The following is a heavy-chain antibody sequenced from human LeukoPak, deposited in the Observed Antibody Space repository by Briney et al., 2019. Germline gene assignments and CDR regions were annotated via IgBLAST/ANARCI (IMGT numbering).Heavy chain of an antibody. V-gene: IGHV3-48*01. D-gene: IGHD6-19*01. CDR3: ARVGSNQWLDY. J-gene: IGHJ4*02. Sequence: HPGGSLRLSCAASGFTLSSYGMNWVRQAPGKGLEWVSYISGGSSTIYNADSVKGRFTISRDNAKNLLYLLMDTLRAEDTAVYYCARVGSNQWLDYWGQGTLVTVSS. CDR2: ISGGSSTI. CDR1: GFTLSSYG.